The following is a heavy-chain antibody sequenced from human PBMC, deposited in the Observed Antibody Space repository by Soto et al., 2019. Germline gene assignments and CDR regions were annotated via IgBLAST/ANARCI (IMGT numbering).Heavy chain of an antibody. Sequence: ASVKVSCTASGYTFTSYDINWVRQATGQGLEWMGWINPDSGGTNYAQKFQGWVTLTRDTSTSTAYMELSRLISDDTAVYYCARGVAMPGTDFDYWGQGTLVTVSS. V-gene: IGHV1-2*04. D-gene: IGHD6-19*01. CDR2: INPDSGGT. CDR3: ARGVAMPGTDFDY. CDR1: GYTFTSYD. J-gene: IGHJ4*02.